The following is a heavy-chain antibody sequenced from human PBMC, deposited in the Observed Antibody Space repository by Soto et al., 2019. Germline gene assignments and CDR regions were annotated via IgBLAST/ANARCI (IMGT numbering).Heavy chain of an antibody. CDR2: TYHRGST. CDR1: GVSISSYF. CDR3: ARIGGYHGPLDY. Sequence: TSETLSLTCSVSGVSISSYFWSWIRQAPGRGLEWIGYTYHRGSTNYSPSLRSRVAISLDTSENQFSLKVNSVTAADTAMYYCARIGGYHGPLDYWGQGTTVTVYS. V-gene: IGHV4-59*01. D-gene: IGHD6-25*01. J-gene: IGHJ4*02.